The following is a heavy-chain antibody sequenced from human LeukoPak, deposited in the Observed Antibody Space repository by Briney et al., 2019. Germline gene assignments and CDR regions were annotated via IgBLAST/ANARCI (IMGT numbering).Heavy chain of an antibody. V-gene: IGHV6-1*01. Sequence: SSQTLSLTCAISGDSVSSNSATWNWIRQSPSRGLEWLGRTYYRSNWYNDYAVSVKSRITINPDTSKNHFSLQLNSVTPEDAAVYYCARGGDRPGRCYYYGMDVWGQGTTVTVSS. J-gene: IGHJ6*02. CDR1: GDSVSSNSAT. CDR3: ARGGDRPGRCYYYGMDV. CDR2: TYYRSNWYN. D-gene: IGHD3-16*01.